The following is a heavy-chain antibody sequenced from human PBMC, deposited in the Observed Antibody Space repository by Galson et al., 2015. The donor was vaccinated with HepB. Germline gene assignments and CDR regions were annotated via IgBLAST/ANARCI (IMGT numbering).Heavy chain of an antibody. CDR1: GYTFTSYA. J-gene: IGHJ6*03. Sequence: SVKVSCKASGYTFTSYAMHWVRQAPGQRLEWMGWINAGNGNTKYSQKFQGRVTITRDTSASTAYMELSSLRSEDTAVYYCARSPRITIFGVVRKDYYYMDVWGKGTTVTVSS. CDR2: INAGNGNT. CDR3: ARSPRITIFGVVRKDYYYMDV. V-gene: IGHV1-3*01. D-gene: IGHD3-3*01.